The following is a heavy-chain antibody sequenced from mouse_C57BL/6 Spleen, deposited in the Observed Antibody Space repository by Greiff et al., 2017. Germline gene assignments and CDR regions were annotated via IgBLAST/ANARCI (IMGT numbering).Heavy chain of an antibody. CDR3: ARRGLRRGTYFDY. CDR2: LDPSDSYT. J-gene: IGHJ2*01. V-gene: IGHV1-69*01. D-gene: IGHD2-4*01. CDR1: GYTFTSYW. Sequence: QVQLQQSGAELVMPGASVKLSCKASGYTFTSYWMHWVKQRPGQGLEWIGELDPSDSYTNYNQKFKGKSTLTVDKSSSTAYMQLSSLTSEDSAVYYCARRGLRRGTYFDYWGQGTTLTVSS.